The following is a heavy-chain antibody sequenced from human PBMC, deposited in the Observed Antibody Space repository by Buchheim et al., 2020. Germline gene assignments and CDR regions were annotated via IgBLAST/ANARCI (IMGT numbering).Heavy chain of an antibody. CDR2: ISGSGGST. J-gene: IGHJ6*03. V-gene: IGHV3-23*01. Sequence: EVQLLESGGGLVQPGGSLRLSCAASGFTFSNYGMRWVRQAPTKGLVWVSLISGSGGSTTYADSVKGRFTISRDNSKNTLYLQMNSLRAEDTAIYYCAKGDTALVLYCYYMDVWGKGTT. D-gene: IGHD5-18*01. CDR1: GFTFSNYG. CDR3: AKGDTALVLYCYYMDV.